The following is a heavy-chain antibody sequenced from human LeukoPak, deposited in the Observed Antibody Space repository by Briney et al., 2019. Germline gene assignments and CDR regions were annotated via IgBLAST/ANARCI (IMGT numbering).Heavy chain of an antibody. D-gene: IGHD3-22*01. CDR3: AKEDYYDNSGHPPDY. CDR2: ITGSGSRT. J-gene: IGHJ4*02. V-gene: IGHV3-23*01. Sequence: GGSLRLSCAASGFTFSNYAMSWVRQAPGKGLEWVSAITGSGSRTYYADSVRGRFTISRDNSKNTLYLQMNSLRAEDTAVYYCAKEDYYDNSGHPPDYWGQGTLVTVSS. CDR1: GFTFSNYA.